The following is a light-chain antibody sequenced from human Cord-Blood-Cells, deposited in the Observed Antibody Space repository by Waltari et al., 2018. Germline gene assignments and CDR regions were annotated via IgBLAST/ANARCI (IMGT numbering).Light chain of an antibody. V-gene: IGLV2-14*01. CDR3: SSYTSSSTLWV. CDR2: DVS. Sequence: QSPLTQPPSVSGSPGKSITIPCTGTTSDVGGYNYVPWYQQHPGKAPKLMIYDVSNRPSGVSNRFSGSKSGNTASLTISGLQAEDEADYYCSSYTSSSTLWVFGGGTKLTVL. J-gene: IGLJ3*02. CDR1: TSDVGGYNY.